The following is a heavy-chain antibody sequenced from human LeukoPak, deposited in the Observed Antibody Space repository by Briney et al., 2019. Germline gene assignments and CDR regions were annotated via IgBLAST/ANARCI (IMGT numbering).Heavy chain of an antibody. V-gene: IGHV4-39*01. CDR1: GGSISSSSYY. D-gene: IGHD3-10*01. Sequence: SETLSLTCTVSGGSISSSSYYWGWIRQPPGKGLEWIGSIYYSGSTYYNPSLKSRVTISVDTSKNQFSLKLSSVTAADTAVYYCARSGTTMVRGVMSFDYWGQGTLVTVSS. J-gene: IGHJ4*02. CDR2: IYYSGST. CDR3: ARSGTTMVRGVMSFDY.